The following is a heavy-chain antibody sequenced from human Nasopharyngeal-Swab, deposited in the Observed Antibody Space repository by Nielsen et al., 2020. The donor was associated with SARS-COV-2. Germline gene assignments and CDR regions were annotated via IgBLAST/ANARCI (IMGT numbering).Heavy chain of an antibody. CDR3: ARDVAIVGATLDN. CDR2: INPLSTTM. D-gene: IGHD1-26*01. J-gene: IGHJ4*02. CDR1: GFTFNTYS. V-gene: IGHV3-48*02. Sequence: GESLKLSCAASGFTFNTYSMNWVRQAPGKGLEVVSYINPLSTTMYYGVSVKGRFTISRDNPKKSLFLQMNSLRDEDTAVYYFARDVAIVGATLDNWGQGTLVTVSS.